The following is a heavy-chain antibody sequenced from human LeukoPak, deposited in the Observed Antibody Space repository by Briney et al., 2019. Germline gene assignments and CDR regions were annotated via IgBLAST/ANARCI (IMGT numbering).Heavy chain of an antibody. CDR2: INSDGGST. Sequence: GGSLRLSCAASGFTFSSYWMHWVRQAPGKGLVWVSRINSDGGSTTYAESVKGRFTISRDNAKNTLSLQMNSLRAEDTAVYYCARVTSSRGAIDIWGQGTMVTVSS. J-gene: IGHJ3*02. CDR1: GFTFSSYW. CDR3: ARVTSSRGAIDI. D-gene: IGHD6-13*01. V-gene: IGHV3-74*01.